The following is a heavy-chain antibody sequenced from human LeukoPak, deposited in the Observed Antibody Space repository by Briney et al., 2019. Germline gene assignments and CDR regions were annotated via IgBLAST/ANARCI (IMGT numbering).Heavy chain of an antibody. Sequence: PSETLSLTCTVSGGSISSSSYYWSWIRQPPGKGLEWIGYIYYSRSTNYNPSLKSRVTISVDTSKNQFSLKLSSVTAAGTAVYYCARSGSYFAFDIWGQGTMVTVSS. CDR2: IYYSRST. CDR1: GGSISSSSYY. D-gene: IGHD1-26*01. V-gene: IGHV4-61*05. CDR3: ARSGSYFAFDI. J-gene: IGHJ3*02.